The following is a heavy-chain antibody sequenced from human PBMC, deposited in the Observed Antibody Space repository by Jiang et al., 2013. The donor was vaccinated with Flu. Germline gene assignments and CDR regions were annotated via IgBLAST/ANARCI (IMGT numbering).Heavy chain of an antibody. D-gene: IGHD3-22*01. Sequence: CKGSGYSFTSYWIGWVRQMPGKGLEWMGIIYPGDSDTRYSPSFQGQVTISADKSISTAYLQWSSLKASDTAMYYCARIFPDSSGYGDYWGQGTLVTVSS. CDR2: IYPGDSDT. V-gene: IGHV5-51*01. J-gene: IGHJ4*02. CDR1: GYSFTSYW. CDR3: ARIFPDSSGYGDY.